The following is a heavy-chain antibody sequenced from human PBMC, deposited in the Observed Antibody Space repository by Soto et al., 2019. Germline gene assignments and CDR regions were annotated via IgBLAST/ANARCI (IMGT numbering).Heavy chain of an antibody. J-gene: IGHJ3*02. CDR1: GLTFSSHA. V-gene: IGHV3-23*01. Sequence: EVQLLESGGDLVQPGGSLRLSCETSGLTFSSHAMSWVRQAPGKGLEWVSSISGSGASTHYADSVKGRFTISRDNSKNTLSLHMSTLRVEDTAIYYCAKRFDYGDADAFYIWGQGTMVSVSS. CDR3: AKRFDYGDADAFYI. CDR2: ISGSGAST. D-gene: IGHD4-17*01.